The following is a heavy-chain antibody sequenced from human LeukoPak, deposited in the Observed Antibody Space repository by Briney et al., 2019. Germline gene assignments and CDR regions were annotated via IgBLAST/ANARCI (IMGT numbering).Heavy chain of an antibody. V-gene: IGHV3-23*01. D-gene: IGHD4-17*01. CDR1: GFTFSNYA. CDR2: VSGGASNT. J-gene: IGHJ4*02. Sequence: GGSLRLSCAASGFTFSNYAMSWVRQAPGKGLEWVSTVSGGASNTYYADSVKGRFTISRDNSKTTLYLQMNSLRADDTAVYYCAKGFQTYGELSFDVWGQGTLVAVSS. CDR3: AKGFQTYGELSFDV.